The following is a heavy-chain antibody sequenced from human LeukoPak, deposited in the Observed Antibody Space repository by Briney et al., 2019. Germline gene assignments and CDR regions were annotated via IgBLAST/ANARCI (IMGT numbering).Heavy chain of an antibody. D-gene: IGHD5-18*01. CDR3: ARATSGSYGSDAFAI. Sequence: GGSLRLSCAASGFTFSSRSMNWVRQAPGKGVEWVSYISSSSSTIYYADSVKGRFTISRDNAKNSLYLQMNRLRAEDTAVYYCARATSGSYGSDAFAIWGQGTKVTVSS. CDR1: GFTFSSRS. CDR2: ISSSSSTI. J-gene: IGHJ3*02. V-gene: IGHV3-48*01.